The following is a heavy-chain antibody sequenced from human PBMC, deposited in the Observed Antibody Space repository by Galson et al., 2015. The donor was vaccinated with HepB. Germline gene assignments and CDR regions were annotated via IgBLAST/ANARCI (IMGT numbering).Heavy chain of an antibody. Sequence: KISCQGSGYSFTNYWIGWVRQMPGKGLEWMGIIYPGDSDTRYSPSFQGQVTISADKSISTAYLQWSSLKASDTAMYYCARQSGSYYLWAFDIWGQGTMVTVSS. CDR3: ARQSGSYYLWAFDI. CDR1: GYSFTNYW. J-gene: IGHJ3*02. V-gene: IGHV5-51*01. CDR2: IYPGDSDT. D-gene: IGHD1-26*01.